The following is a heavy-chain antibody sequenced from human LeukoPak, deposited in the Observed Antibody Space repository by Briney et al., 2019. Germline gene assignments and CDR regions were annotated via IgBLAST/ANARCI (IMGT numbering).Heavy chain of an antibody. Sequence: GGSLRLSCAASGFTFSSYAMSWVRQAPGKGLEWVSAISGSGGSTYYADSVKGRFTISRDNPKNTLYLQMNSLRAEDTAVYYCAKDQGNWNYLDYWGQGTLVTVSS. CDR1: GFTFSSYA. J-gene: IGHJ4*02. CDR3: AKDQGNWNYLDY. V-gene: IGHV3-23*01. D-gene: IGHD1-20*01. CDR2: ISGSGGST.